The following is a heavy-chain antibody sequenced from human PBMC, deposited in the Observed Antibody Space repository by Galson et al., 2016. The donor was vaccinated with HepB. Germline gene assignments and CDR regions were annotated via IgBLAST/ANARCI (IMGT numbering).Heavy chain of an antibody. CDR1: GGSFSEYY. CDR2: IDHSGST. CDR3: AGFEFVGASATDS. V-gene: IGHV4-34*01. J-gene: IGHJ4*02. Sequence: ETLSLPCAVYGGSFSEYYWNWIRQPPGKGLEWIGEIDHSGSTKYNPSLKSRVTMSIDTSKKHLSLRLNSVTAADTAVYYCAGFEFVGASATDSWGQGNLVTVSS. D-gene: IGHD3-16*01.